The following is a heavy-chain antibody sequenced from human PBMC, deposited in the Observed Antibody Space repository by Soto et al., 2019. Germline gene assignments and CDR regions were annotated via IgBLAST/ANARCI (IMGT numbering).Heavy chain of an antibody. CDR1: GFTFISYG. CDR2: IWYDGSNK. D-gene: IGHD1-1*01. Sequence: PGVSLRLSXAASGFTFISYGMHWVRQAPGKGLEWVAVIWYDGSNKYYADSVKGRFTISRDNSKNTLYLQMNSLRAEDTVVYYCARDRLRQLLPWSAPWGKGSLVTVSS. V-gene: IGHV3-33*01. J-gene: IGHJ5*02. CDR3: ARDRLRQLLPWSAP.